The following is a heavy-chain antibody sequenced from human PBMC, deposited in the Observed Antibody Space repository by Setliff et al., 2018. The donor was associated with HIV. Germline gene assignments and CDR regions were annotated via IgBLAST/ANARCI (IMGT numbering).Heavy chain of an antibody. CDR1: GGSISSYY. D-gene: IGHD6-19*01. V-gene: IGHV4-59*08. Sequence: SETLSLTCTVSGGSISSYYWSWIRQPPGKGLEWIGYIYYSGSTNYNPSLKSRVTISVDTSKNQLSLKLSSVTAADTAVYYCASPGGDSSGWTRGFDYWGQGTLVTVSS. J-gene: IGHJ4*02. CDR2: IYYSGST. CDR3: ASPGGDSSGWTRGFDY.